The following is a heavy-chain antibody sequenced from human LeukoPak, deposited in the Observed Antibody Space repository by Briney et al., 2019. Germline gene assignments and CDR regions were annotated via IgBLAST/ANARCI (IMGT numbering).Heavy chain of an antibody. D-gene: IGHD2-21*02. J-gene: IGHJ4*02. V-gene: IGHV3-7*01. CDR2: IKQDGSDK. Sequence: GGSLRLSCAASGFTFSHYWMSWVRQAPGKGLEWVANIKQDGSDKYYADSVKGRFTISRDNSKNTLYLQMNSLRAEDTAVYYCAKDPAAIVVVTATFDYWGQGTLVTVSS. CDR1: GFTFSHYW. CDR3: AKDPAAIVVVTATFDY.